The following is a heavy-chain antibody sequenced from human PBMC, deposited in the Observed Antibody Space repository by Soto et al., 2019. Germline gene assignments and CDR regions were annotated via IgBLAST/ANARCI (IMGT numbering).Heavy chain of an antibody. CDR3: AKGWVNDIAALIPDY. D-gene: IGHD6-25*01. V-gene: IGHV3-9*01. Sequence: EVQLVESGGGLVQPGRSLRLSCTASGFTFDDYAMHWVRQAPGKGLEWVSGISWNSGSIGYADSVKGRFTISRDNAKNSLYLQMNSLRAEDTALYYCAKGWVNDIAALIPDYWGQGTLDTVSS. J-gene: IGHJ4*02. CDR2: ISWNSGSI. CDR1: GFTFDDYA.